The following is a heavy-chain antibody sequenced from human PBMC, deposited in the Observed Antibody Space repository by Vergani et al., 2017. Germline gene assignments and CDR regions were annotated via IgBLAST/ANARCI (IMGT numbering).Heavy chain of an antibody. V-gene: IGHV5-51*01. CDR2: IYPGDSDS. J-gene: IGHJ6*02. CDR3: ARVRRDSKACYYDGMDG. Sequence: EVQLVQSGAEVTKPGESLKISCMGSVYRFPSYCIGWVRQMPGKGLVWMGVIYPGDSDSRYSPSFQGQVPISADQSISTAYLQWSRLKASDNAIYYCARVRRDSKACYYDGMDGWGQGTTVTVSS. D-gene: IGHD4-11*01. CDR1: VYRFPSYC.